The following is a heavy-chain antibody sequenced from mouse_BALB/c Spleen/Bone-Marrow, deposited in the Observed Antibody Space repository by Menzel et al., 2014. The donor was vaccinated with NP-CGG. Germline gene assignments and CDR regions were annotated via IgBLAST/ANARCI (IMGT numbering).Heavy chain of an antibody. D-gene: IGHD2-3*01. CDR3: ERYDGDFDY. V-gene: IGHV1-54*01. CDR1: GYAFTDYL. Sequence: QVQLQQSGAELVRPGTSVKVSCKASGYAFTDYLMEWLKQRPGQGLEWIGVINPGSGSTNYNEKFKDKATLTADKSSSTACMQLSSLTSDDSAVYFGERYDGDFDYWGQGTILTVSS. J-gene: IGHJ2*01. CDR2: INPGSGST.